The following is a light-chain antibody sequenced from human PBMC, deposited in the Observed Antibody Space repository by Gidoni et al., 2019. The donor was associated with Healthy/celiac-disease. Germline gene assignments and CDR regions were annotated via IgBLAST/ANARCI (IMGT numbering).Light chain of an antibody. CDR1: QGLPHSNGYNS. J-gene: IGKJ3*01. Sequence: DIVMTQSPLSLPVTPGEPASISCRSSQGLPHSNGYNSLDWYLQKPGQSPQLLIYLGSNRASGVPDRFSGSGSGTDFTLKISRVEAEDVGVYYCMQALQTPFTFGPGTKVDIK. V-gene: IGKV2-28*01. CDR3: MQALQTPFT. CDR2: LGS.